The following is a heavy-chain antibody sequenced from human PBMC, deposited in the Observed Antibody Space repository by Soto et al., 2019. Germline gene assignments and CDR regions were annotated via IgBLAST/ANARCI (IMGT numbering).Heavy chain of an antibody. J-gene: IGHJ4*02. CDR1: GGSISSSSYY. CDR3: ARLGGFYQAFDS. CDR2: IYYAGST. V-gene: IGHV4-61*05. D-gene: IGHD3-22*01. Sequence: SETLSLTCTVSGGSISSSSYYWSWIRQPPGRGLEWIGFIYYAGSTKYNPSINSRVTISVDTSKNQFSLKLTSVTAADTAVYYCARLGGFYQAFDSWGQGTLVTVSS.